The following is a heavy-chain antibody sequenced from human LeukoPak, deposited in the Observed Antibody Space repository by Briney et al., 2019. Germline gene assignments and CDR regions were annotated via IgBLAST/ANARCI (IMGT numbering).Heavy chain of an antibody. V-gene: IGHV3-21*01. CDR1: GFTFSSYS. CDR3: ARGTAMKWELLTFDI. CDR2: ISSSSSYI. J-gene: IGHJ3*02. D-gene: IGHD1-26*01. Sequence: PGGSLRLSCAASGFTFSSYSMNWVRQAPGKGLEWVSSISSSSSYIYYADSVKGRFTISRDNAKNSLYLQMNSLRAEDTAVYYCARGTAMKWELLTFDIWGQGTMVTVSS.